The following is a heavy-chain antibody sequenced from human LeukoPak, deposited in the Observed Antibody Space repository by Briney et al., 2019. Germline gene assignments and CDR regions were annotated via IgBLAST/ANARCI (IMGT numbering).Heavy chain of an antibody. Sequence: SVKVSCKASGVSFRDYTINWVRQAPGQGLEWMGAIIPISGTTNYAQRLQGRGTLTMDDSATTAFMELSRLTSDDTAVYFCARSGTYYHLGYWGQGTLVTVSS. J-gene: IGHJ4*02. CDR3: ARSGTYYHLGY. CDR2: IIPISGTT. D-gene: IGHD1-26*01. V-gene: IGHV1-69*05. CDR1: GVSFRDYT.